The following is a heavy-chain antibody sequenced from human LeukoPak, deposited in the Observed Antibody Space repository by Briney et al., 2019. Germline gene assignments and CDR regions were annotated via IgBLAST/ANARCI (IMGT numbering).Heavy chain of an antibody. D-gene: IGHD1-26*01. J-gene: IGHJ4*02. V-gene: IGHV5-10-1*01. Sequence: GESLRLSCKCSGYSFTSYWLTWVRQMPGKGLEWMGRIDPSDSYANYSPSFQGHVTISADKSISTAYLQWNSLEASDTAMYYCARGRRYTGGYPYFDHWGQGTLVTVSS. CDR2: IDPSDSYA. CDR3: ARGRRYTGGYPYFDH. CDR1: GYSFTSYW.